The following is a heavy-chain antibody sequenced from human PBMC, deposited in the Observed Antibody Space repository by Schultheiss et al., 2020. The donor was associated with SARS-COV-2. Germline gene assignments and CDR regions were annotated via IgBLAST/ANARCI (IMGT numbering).Heavy chain of an antibody. V-gene: IGHV3-21*04. CDR1: GFSFSSYS. J-gene: IGHJ5*02. CDR3: ARQFGELFQTRDWFDP. CDR2: ISSSSGYI. Sequence: GGSLRLSCAASGFSFSSYSMNWVRQAPGKGLEWVSFISSSSGYIFYADSVKGRFTISRDNAKNSLYLEMNSLRSDDTAVYYCARQFGELFQTRDWFDPWGQGTLVTVSS. D-gene: IGHD3-10*01.